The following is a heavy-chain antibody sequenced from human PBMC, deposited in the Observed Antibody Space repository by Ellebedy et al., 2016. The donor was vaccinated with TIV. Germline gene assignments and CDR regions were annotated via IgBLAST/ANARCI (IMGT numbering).Heavy chain of an antibody. CDR2: ISAYNGNT. Sequence: AASVKVSCKASGYTFTSYGISWVRQAPGQGLEWMGWISAYNGNTNYAQKLQGRVTMNTDTSTSTAYMELRSLRSDDTAVYYCARFQVNGGPYGMDVWGQGTTVTVSS. D-gene: IGHD4-23*01. CDR1: GYTFTSYG. V-gene: IGHV1-18*04. J-gene: IGHJ6*02. CDR3: ARFQVNGGPYGMDV.